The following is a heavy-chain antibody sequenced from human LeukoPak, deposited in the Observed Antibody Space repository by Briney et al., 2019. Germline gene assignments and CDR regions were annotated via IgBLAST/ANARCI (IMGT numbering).Heavy chain of an antibody. CDR2: IKSELDGGTT. CDR3: ALAWFGESRDGLDI. V-gene: IGHV3-15*01. D-gene: IGHD3-10*01. J-gene: IGHJ3*02. CDR1: GFTFSNAW. Sequence: KTGGSLRLSCAASGFTFSNAWMSWVRQAPGKGLEWVGRIKSELDGGTTDYAAPVKGRFAISRDSTNTLYLQMNSLKTEDTAIYYCALAWFGESRDGLDIWGHGTTVAVSS.